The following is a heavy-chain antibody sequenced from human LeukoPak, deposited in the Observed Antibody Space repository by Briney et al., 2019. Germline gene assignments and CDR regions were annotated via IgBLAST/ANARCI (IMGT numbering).Heavy chain of an antibody. D-gene: IGHD3-10*01. CDR2: ISAYNGNT. CDR1: GYTFTSYG. Sequence: GASVKLSCRASGYTFTSYGISWVRQAPGQGLEWMGWISAYNGNTNYAQKLQGRVTMTTDTSTSTAYMELRSLRSDDTAVYYCARERVTMVRGVIITLGTLDYWGQGTLVTVSS. V-gene: IGHV1-18*01. J-gene: IGHJ4*02. CDR3: ARERVTMVRGVIITLGTLDY.